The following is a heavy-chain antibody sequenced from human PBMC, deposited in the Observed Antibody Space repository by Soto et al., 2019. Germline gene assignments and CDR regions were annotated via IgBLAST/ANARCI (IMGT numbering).Heavy chain of an antibody. CDR1: GGSISSGGYS. CDR3: ARARVLLWFGEFDNWFDP. CDR2: IYNSGGT. Sequence: PSETLSLTCAVSGGSISSGGYSWSWIRQPPGKGLEWIGYIYNSGGTYYNPSLKSRVTISVDTSKNQFSLKLSSVTAADTAVYYCARARVLLWFGEFDNWFDPWGQG. J-gene: IGHJ5*02. V-gene: IGHV4-30-2*01. D-gene: IGHD3-10*01.